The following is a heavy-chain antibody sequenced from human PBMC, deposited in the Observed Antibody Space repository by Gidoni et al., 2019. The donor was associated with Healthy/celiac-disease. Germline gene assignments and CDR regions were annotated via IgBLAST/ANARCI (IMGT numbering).Heavy chain of an antibody. CDR1: GGSIGSSSYY. CDR3: ARHVTTVTTGWYFDL. Sequence: QLQLQESGPGLVKPSETLSLTCTVSGGSIGSSSYYWGWIRQPPGKGLEWIGSIYYSGSTYYNPSLKSRVTISVDTSKNQFSLKLSSVTAADTAVYYCARHVTTVTTGWYFDLWGRGTLVTVSS. CDR2: IYYSGST. D-gene: IGHD4-17*01. V-gene: IGHV4-39*01. J-gene: IGHJ2*01.